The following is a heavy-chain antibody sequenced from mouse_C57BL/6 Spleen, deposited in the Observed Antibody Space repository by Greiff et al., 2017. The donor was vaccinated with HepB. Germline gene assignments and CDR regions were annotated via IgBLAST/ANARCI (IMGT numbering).Heavy chain of an antibody. V-gene: IGHV1-50*01. Sequence: QVHVKQSGAELVKPGASVKLSCKASGYTFTSYWMQWVKQRPGQGLEWIGEIDPSDSYTNYNQKFKGKATLTVDTSSSTAYMQLSSLTSEDSAVYDCARRDSYYYGSSYDWYFDVWGTGTTVTVSS. D-gene: IGHD1-1*01. CDR3: ARRDSYYYGSSYDWYFDV. CDR1: GYTFTSYW. CDR2: IDPSDSYT. J-gene: IGHJ1*03.